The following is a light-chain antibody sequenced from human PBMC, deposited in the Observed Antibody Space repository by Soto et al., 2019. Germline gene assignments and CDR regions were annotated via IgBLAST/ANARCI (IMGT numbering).Light chain of an antibody. V-gene: IGKV1-5*01. CDR1: QSISGW. CDR2: DAS. CDR3: QQYSPYPYH. Sequence: DIQMTQSPSTLSASVGARVTITCRARQSISGWLAWYQQKPGKAPELLIYDASSLQSGFPYRFSGRGAGREFTLIFPSLQPDDFATYYCQQYSPYPYHFGQRTNLEIK. J-gene: IGKJ2*01.